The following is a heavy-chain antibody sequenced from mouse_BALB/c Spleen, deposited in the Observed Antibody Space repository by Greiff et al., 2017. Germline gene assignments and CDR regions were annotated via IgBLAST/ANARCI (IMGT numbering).Heavy chain of an antibody. D-gene: IGHD3-1*01. V-gene: IGHV14-1*02. Sequence: VQLKESGAELVRPGALVKLSCKASGFNIKDYYMHWVKQRPEQGLEWIGWIDPENGNTIYDPKFQGKASITADTSSNTAYLQLSSLTSEDTAVYYCASRATYYFDYWGQGTTLTVSS. CDR2: IDPENGNT. CDR3: ASRATYYFDY. CDR1: GFNIKDYY. J-gene: IGHJ2*01.